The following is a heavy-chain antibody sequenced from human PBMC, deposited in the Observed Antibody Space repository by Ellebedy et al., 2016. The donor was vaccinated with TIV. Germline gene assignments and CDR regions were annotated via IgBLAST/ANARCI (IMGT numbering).Heavy chain of an antibody. D-gene: IGHD3-3*01. J-gene: IGHJ6*02. CDR2: MNPNSGNT. V-gene: IGHV1-8*01. CDR3: ARGYYDFRSGYYYYYYGMDV. CDR1: GYTFTSYD. Sequence: ASVKVSCKASGYTFTSYDINWVRQATGQGLEWMGWMNPNSGNTGYAQKFQGRVTMTRNTSISTAYMELSSLRSEDTAVYYCARGYYDFRSGYYYYYYGMDVWGQGTTVTVSS.